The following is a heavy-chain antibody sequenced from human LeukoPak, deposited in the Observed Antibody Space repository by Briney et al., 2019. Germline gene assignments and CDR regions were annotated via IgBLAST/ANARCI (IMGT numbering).Heavy chain of an antibody. D-gene: IGHD3-10*01. Sequence: PGRSLRLSCVGSGFTFSRYDVHWVRQAPGKGLEWVSVIYSGGSTYYADSVKGRFTISRDNSKNTLHLQMNSLRAEDTAVYYCARGSPEFGEDYWGQGTLVTVSS. V-gene: IGHV3-66*01. CDR2: IYSGGST. J-gene: IGHJ4*02. CDR3: ARGSPEFGEDY. CDR1: GFTFSRYD.